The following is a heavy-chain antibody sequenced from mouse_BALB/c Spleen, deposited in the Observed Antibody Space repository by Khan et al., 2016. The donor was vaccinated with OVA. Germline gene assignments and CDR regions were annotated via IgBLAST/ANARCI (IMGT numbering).Heavy chain of an antibody. CDR3: ARVYGGDFDY. J-gene: IGHJ2*01. Sequence: EVELVESGPGLVKPSQSLSLTCTVTGYSITTDYAWNWIRQFPGNKLEWMGFISYNGNTKYNPSLKSRISITRDTSKNQFFLQWKSVTTEDTARYYCARVYGGDFDYWGQGTTLTVSS. CDR2: ISYNGNT. CDR1: GYSITTDYA. D-gene: IGHD1-1*01. V-gene: IGHV3-2*02.